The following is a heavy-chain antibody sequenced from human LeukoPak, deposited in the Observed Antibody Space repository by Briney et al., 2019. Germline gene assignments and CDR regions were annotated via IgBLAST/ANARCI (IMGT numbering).Heavy chain of an antibody. V-gene: IGHV3-30*18. Sequence: PGRSLRLSCAASGFTFSSYGMHWVRQAPGKGLEWVAVISYDGSNKYYADSVKGRFTISRDNSKNTLYLQMNSLRAEDTAVYYCAKSYGDYVYYYYYGMDVWGQGTTATVSS. CDR3: AKSYGDYVYYYYYGMDV. CDR2: ISYDGSNK. J-gene: IGHJ6*02. CDR1: GFTFSSYG. D-gene: IGHD4-17*01.